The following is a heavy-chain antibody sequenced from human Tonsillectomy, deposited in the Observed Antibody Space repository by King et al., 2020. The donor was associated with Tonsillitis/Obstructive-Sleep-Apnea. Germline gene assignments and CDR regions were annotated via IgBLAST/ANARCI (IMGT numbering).Heavy chain of an antibody. J-gene: IGHJ4*02. CDR3: ARLPTLTTTGG. CDR1: GFTFSSYW. D-gene: IGHD4-11*01. V-gene: IGHV3-74*01. CDR2: INSDGSTT. Sequence: VQLVESGGGLVQPGGSLRLSCAASGFTFSSYWMHWVRQAPGKGLVWVSRINSDGSTTTYADSVKGRFTISRDNAKNTLYLQMNSLRAEDTAVYYWARLPTLTTTGGWGQGTLVTVSS.